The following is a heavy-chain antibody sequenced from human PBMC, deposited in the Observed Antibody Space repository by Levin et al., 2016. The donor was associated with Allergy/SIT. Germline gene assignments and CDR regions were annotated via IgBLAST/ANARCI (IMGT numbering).Heavy chain of an antibody. J-gene: IGHJ6*02. V-gene: IGHV3-15*01. CDR3: TTQWLVHNYYYGMDV. D-gene: IGHD6-19*01. Sequence: VRQMPGKGLEWVGRIKSKTDGGTTDYAAPVKGRFTISRDDSKNTLYLQMNSLKTEDTAVYYCTTQWLVHNYYYGMDVWGQGTTVTVSS. CDR2: IKSKTDGGTT.